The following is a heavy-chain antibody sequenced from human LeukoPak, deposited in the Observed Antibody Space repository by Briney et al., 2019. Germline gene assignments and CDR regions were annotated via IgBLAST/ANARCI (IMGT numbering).Heavy chain of an antibody. CDR3: ARIPNNAGFPNWFDP. V-gene: IGHV3-7*01. CDR2: IKQDGSEK. CDR1: GFTFSSYW. J-gene: IGHJ5*02. Sequence: GGSLRLSCAASGFTFSSYWMSWVRQAPGKGLEWVANIKQDGSEKYYVDSVKGRFTISRDNAKNSLYLQMNSLRAEDTAVYYCARIPNNAGFPNWFDPWGQGTLVTVSS. D-gene: IGHD1-14*01.